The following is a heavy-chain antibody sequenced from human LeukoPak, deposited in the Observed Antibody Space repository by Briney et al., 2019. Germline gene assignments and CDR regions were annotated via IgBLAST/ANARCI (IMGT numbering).Heavy chain of an antibody. V-gene: IGHV4-4*02. D-gene: IGHD2-15*01. CDR3: ARGGRYCSGGSCYHVAFDI. Sequence: SETLSLTCAVSGGSISSSNWWGWVRQPPGKGLEWIGEIYHSGSTNYNPSLKSRVTISVDKSKNQFSLKLSPVTAADTAVYYCARGGRYCSGGSCYHVAFDIWGQGTMVTVSS. J-gene: IGHJ3*02. CDR1: GGSISSSNW. CDR2: IYHSGST.